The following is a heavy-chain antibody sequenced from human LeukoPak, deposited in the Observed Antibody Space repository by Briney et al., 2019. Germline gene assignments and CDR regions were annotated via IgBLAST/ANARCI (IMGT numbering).Heavy chain of an antibody. V-gene: IGHV3-30-3*01. CDR1: GFTFSSYA. CDR2: ISYDGSDK. CDR3: ARELGDGGTIDY. J-gene: IGHJ4*02. D-gene: IGHD2-15*01. Sequence: GRSLRLSCAASGFTFSSYAMHWVRQAPGKGLEWVAIISYDGSDKYYADSVKGRFTISRDNSKNTLYLQMNSLRGEDTAVYYCARELGDGGTIDYWGQGTLVTVSS.